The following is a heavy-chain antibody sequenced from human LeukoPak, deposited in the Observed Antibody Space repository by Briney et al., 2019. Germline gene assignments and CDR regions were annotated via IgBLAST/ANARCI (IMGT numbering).Heavy chain of an antibody. CDR3: ARLGGPAATLDY. CDR2: IYYSGST. Sequence: SETLSLTCTVSGGSISSYYWSWIRRPPGKGLEWIGYIYYSGSTNYNPSLKSRVTISVDTSKNQFSLKLSSVTAADTAVYYCARLGGPAATLDYWGQGTLVTVSS. D-gene: IGHD6-25*01. CDR1: GGSISSYY. V-gene: IGHV4-59*01. J-gene: IGHJ4*02.